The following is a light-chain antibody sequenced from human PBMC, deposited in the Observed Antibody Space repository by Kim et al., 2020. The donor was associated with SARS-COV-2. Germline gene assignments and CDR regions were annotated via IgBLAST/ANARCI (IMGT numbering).Light chain of an antibody. J-gene: IGKJ1*01. CDR3: QQYGSSPRT. CDR1: QSVSSSY. V-gene: IGKV3-20*01. CDR2: GAS. Sequence: SPGERASLSGRASQSVSSSYLAWYQQKPGQAPRLLIYGASSRATGIPDRFSGSGSGTDFTLTISRLEPEDFAVYYWQQYGSSPRTFGQGTKVDIK.